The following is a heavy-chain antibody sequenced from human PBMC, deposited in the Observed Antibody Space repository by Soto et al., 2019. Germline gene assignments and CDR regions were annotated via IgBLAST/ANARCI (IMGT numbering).Heavy chain of an antibody. CDR1: GGSFSGYY. Sequence: PSETPSLTCAVYGGSFSGYYWSWIRQPPGKGLELIGEINHSGSTNYNPSLKSRVTISVDTSKNQFSLQLSSVTAADTAVYYCARGLVGQWLAPDYYYYYGMDVWGQGTTVTVSS. V-gene: IGHV4-34*01. D-gene: IGHD6-19*01. J-gene: IGHJ6*02. CDR3: ARGLVGQWLAPDYYYYYGMDV. CDR2: INHSGST.